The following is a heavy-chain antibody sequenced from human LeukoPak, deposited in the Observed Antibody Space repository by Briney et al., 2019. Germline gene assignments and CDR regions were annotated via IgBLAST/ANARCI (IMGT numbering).Heavy chain of an antibody. CDR2: VYYTGST. CDR3: ARLVRGIYDYFDY. Sequence: GSLRLSCAASGFTFSSYEMNWVRQAPGKGLEWVGTVYYTGSTYYNPSLKSRVTISVDTSKKQFSLRLSSVTAADTAVYYCARLVRGIYDYFDYWGQGTLVTASS. J-gene: IGHJ4*02. V-gene: IGHV4-39*07. D-gene: IGHD3-10*01. CDR1: GFTFSSYE.